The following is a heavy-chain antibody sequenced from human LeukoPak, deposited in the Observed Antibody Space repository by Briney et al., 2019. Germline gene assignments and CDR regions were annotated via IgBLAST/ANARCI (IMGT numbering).Heavy chain of an antibody. CDR3: ARGGGMLYISSSVYYFDY. CDR2: IYYRGST. V-gene: IGHV4-59*01. D-gene: IGHD6-6*01. J-gene: IGHJ4*02. CDR1: RGSISIYY. Sequence: SETLSLTCTVCRGSISIYYWSWIPQPPGKGLEWSGHIYYRGSTNNNPSLKSRVTISADTSKNPVSLKLSSATAADTAVYYCARGGGMLYISSSVYYFDYWGQGTLVTVSS.